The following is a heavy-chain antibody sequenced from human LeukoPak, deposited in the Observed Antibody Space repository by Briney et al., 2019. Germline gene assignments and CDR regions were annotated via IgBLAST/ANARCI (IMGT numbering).Heavy chain of an antibody. D-gene: IGHD6-6*01. CDR2: INPSGGST. CDR1: GFTFTSYY. V-gene: IGHV1-46*01. Sequence: GASVKVSCKASGFTFTSYYIHWVRQAPGQGLEWMGEINPSGGSTRYAPKFQGRVTMTRDMSASTVDMELSSLRPEDMAVYYCASSIAARLDCWGQGTRVTVTS. CDR3: ASSIAARLDC. J-gene: IGHJ4*02.